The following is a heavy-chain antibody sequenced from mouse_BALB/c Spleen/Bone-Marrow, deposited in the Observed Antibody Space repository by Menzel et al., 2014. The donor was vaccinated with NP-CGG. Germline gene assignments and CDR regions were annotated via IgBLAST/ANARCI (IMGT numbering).Heavy chain of an antibody. D-gene: IGHD2-1*01. J-gene: IGHJ2*01. CDR2: IYPGNVDT. Sequence: VQRVESGPELVKPGTSVRISCKPSGYTFTSYYIHWVKQRPGQGLEWIGWIYPGNVDTKYNEKFKGKATLTADKSSSTAYMQLSSLTSEDSAVYFCARETRNGNYVDYFDYWGQGTTLTVSS. CDR1: GYTFTSYY. V-gene: IGHV1S56*01. CDR3: ARETRNGNYVDYFDY.